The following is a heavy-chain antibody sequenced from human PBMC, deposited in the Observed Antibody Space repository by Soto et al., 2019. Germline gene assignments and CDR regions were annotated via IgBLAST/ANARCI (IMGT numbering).Heavy chain of an antibody. D-gene: IGHD6-19*01. V-gene: IGHV1-18*01. J-gene: IGHJ6*02. CDR3: ARGLPVAGTSRWGYYYYGMDV. CDR1: GYTFTSYG. Sequence: VASVKVSCKASGYTFTSYGISWVRQAPGQGLEWMGWISAYNGNTNYAQKLQGRVTMTTDTSTSTAYMELRSLRSDDTAVYYCARGLPVAGTSRWGYYYYGMDVWGQGTTVTVSS. CDR2: ISAYNGNT.